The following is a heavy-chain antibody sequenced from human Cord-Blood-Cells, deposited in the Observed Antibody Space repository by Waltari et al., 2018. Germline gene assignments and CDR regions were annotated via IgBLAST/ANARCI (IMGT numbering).Heavy chain of an antibody. V-gene: IGHV4-59*08. Sequence: QVQLQESGPGLVKPSETLSLTCTVSGGSISSYYWSWIRQPPGKGLEWIGYIYYSGSTNDNPSLKSRVTISVDTSKNQFSLKLSSVTAADTAVYYCARWDRLVGAFDYWGQGTLVTVSS. D-gene: IGHD1-26*01. CDR2: IYYSGST. CDR3: ARWDRLVGAFDY. CDR1: GGSISSYY. J-gene: IGHJ4*02.